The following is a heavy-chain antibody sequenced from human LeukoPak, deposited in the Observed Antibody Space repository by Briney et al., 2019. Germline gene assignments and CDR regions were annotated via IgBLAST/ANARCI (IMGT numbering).Heavy chain of an antibody. J-gene: IGHJ4*02. CDR1: GYTFPSCF. CDR2: INPTGGST. D-gene: IGHD6-6*01. V-gene: IGHV1-46*01. CDR3: ARTAARRFDY. Sequence: GASVKVSCKASGYTFPSCFMHCVRQAPGQWLEWMGIINPTGGSTTYAQKFQGRVTMTRDTSTSTVYMELSSLRSDDTAVYYCARTAARRFDYWGQGTLVTVSS.